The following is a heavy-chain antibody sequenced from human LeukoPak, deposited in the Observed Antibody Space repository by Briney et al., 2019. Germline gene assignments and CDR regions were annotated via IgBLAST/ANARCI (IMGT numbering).Heavy chain of an antibody. CDR1: GGSFSGYY. V-gene: IGHV4-34*01. Sequence: SETLSLTCAVYGGSFSGYYWNWIRQPPGKGLEWIGEINHSGSTNYNPSLKSRVTISVDTSKNQFSLKLSSVTAADTAVYYCARGGPYYDFWSGYCLDYWGQGTLVTVSS. J-gene: IGHJ4*02. D-gene: IGHD3-3*01. CDR2: INHSGST. CDR3: ARGGPYYDFWSGYCLDY.